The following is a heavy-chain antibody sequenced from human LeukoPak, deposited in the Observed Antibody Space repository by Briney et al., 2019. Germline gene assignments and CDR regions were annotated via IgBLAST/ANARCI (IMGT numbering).Heavy chain of an antibody. Sequence: GGSLILSCAASGFTYSSYAMSWVRQAPGKGLEWVSAISGSGGSTYYADSVKGRFTISRDNSKNTLYLQMNSLRAEDTAVYYCAKDRYSGSSHGWFDPWGQGTLVTVSS. CDR1: GFTYSSYA. CDR2: ISGSGGST. J-gene: IGHJ5*02. CDR3: AKDRYSGSSHGWFDP. D-gene: IGHD1-26*01. V-gene: IGHV3-23*01.